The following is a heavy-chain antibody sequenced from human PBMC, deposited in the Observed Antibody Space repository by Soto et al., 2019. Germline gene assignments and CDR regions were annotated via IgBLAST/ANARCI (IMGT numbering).Heavy chain of an antibody. CDR2: IYYSGST. D-gene: IGHD3-10*01. Sequence: PSETLSLTCTVSGGSISSSSYYWGWIRQPPGKGLEWIGSIYYSGSTYYNPSLKSRVTISVDTSKNQFSLKLSSVTAADTAIYYCARGSEWFGGRLDYWGQGPLVTVSS. V-gene: IGHV4-39*01. CDR1: GGSISSSSYY. CDR3: ARGSEWFGGRLDY. J-gene: IGHJ4*02.